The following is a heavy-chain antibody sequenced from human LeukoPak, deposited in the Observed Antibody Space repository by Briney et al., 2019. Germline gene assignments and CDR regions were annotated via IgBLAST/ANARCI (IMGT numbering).Heavy chain of an antibody. Sequence: SETLSLTCTVSGGSIGSHYWTWIRQTPGKGLEWIGYVYDIGSTKYNPSLKSRVTISVDTSKNQFSLRLSSVTAADTAVYYCARHFFQYGSGHALDYWGQGTLVTVSS. CDR1: GGSIGSHY. CDR3: ARHFFQYGSGHALDY. V-gene: IGHV4-59*11. J-gene: IGHJ4*02. D-gene: IGHD3-10*01. CDR2: VYDIGST.